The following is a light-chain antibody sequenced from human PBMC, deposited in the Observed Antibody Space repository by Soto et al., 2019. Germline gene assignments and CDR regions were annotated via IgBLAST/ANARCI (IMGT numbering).Light chain of an antibody. CDR1: HSVSSSY. CDR3: QQYGSSPPIT. V-gene: IGKV3-20*01. Sequence: EIVLTQSPGTLSLSQGERATLSCRASHSVSSSYLAWYQQKPGQAPRLLIYGASSRATGIPARFSGSGSGTDFTLTISRLEPEDFAVYYCQQYGSSPPITFGQGTRLEIK. CDR2: GAS. J-gene: IGKJ5*01.